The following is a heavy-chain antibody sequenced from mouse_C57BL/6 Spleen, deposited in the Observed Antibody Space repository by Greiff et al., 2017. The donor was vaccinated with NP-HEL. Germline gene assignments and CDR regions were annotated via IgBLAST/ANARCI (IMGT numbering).Heavy chain of an antibody. CDR1: GYTFTDYE. J-gene: IGHJ2*01. Sequence: VKLMESGAELVRPGASVTLSCKASGYTFTDYEMHWVKQTPVHGLEWIGAIDPETGGTAYNQKFKGKAILTADKSSSTAYMELRSLTSEDSAVYYCTRGGNWVYFDYWGQGTTLTVSS. D-gene: IGHD4-1*01. CDR3: TRGGNWVYFDY. V-gene: IGHV1-15*01. CDR2: IDPETGGT.